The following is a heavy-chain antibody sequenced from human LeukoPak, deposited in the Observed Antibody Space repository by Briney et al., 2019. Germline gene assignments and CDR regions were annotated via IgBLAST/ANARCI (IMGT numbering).Heavy chain of an antibody. CDR2: ISYTGNT. D-gene: IGHD6-13*01. Sequence: PSETLSLTCTVSGGSINNYYWSWIRQPPGKGLEWIGYISYTGNTNYNPSLKSRVTISVDTSKNQFSLRLTSVTAADTAVYFCARASSSTWWAFDIWGQGTMVTVSS. CDR1: GGSINNYY. J-gene: IGHJ3*02. V-gene: IGHV4-59*08. CDR3: ARASSSTWWAFDI.